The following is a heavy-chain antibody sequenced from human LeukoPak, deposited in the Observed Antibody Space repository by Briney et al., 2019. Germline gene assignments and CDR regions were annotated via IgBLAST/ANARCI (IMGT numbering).Heavy chain of an antibody. Sequence: SVKVSCKASGYTFTSYGISWVRQAPGQGLEWMGGIIPIFGTANYAQKFQGGVTITADESTSTAYMELSSLRSEDTAVYYCASGGDRFLEWFFDYWGQGTLVTVSS. CDR2: IIPIFGTA. CDR1: GYTFTSYG. J-gene: IGHJ4*02. V-gene: IGHV1-69*13. D-gene: IGHD3-3*01. CDR3: ASGGDRFLEWFFDY.